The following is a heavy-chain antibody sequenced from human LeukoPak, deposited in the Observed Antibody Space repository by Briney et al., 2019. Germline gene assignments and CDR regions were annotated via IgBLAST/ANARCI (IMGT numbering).Heavy chain of an antibody. V-gene: IGHV3-23*01. CDR3: ARDVIFGELYYFDY. J-gene: IGHJ4*02. Sequence: GGSLRLSCAASGFTFSSYAMSWVRQAPGKGLEWVSVISGSGGNTYYADSVKGRFTISRDNSKNTLYLQMNSLRAEDTAVYYCARDVIFGELYYFDYWGQGTLVTVSS. CDR2: ISGSGGNT. CDR1: GFTFSSYA. D-gene: IGHD3-10*01.